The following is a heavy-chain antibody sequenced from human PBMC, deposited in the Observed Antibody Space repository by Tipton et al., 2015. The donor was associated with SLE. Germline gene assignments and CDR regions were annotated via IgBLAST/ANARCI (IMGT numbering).Heavy chain of an antibody. V-gene: IGHV3-20*01. CDR3: AREGGEQLDHYGVDV. D-gene: IGHD6-13*01. J-gene: IGHJ6*02. CDR2: INWNGGST. Sequence: GSLRLSCAASGFAFDDYDMSWVRQAPGKGLEWVSGINWNGGSTGYADSVKGRFTISRDNAKNSLYLQMNSLRADDTALYHCAREGGEQLDHYGVDVWGQGTTVTVSS. CDR1: GFAFDDYD.